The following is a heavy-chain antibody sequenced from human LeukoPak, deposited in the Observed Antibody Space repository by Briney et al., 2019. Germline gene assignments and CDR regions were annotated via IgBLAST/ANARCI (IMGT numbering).Heavy chain of an antibody. CDR2: IKQDGSEK. Sequence: GGSLRLSCAASGFTFSSYWMSWVRQAPGKGLEWVANIKQDGSEKYYVDSVKGRFTISRDNAKNSLHLQMNSLRTEDTAVYFCAREPTYDILTSDAFDIWGQGTMVTVSS. CDR3: AREPTYDILTSDAFDI. J-gene: IGHJ3*02. D-gene: IGHD3-9*01. V-gene: IGHV3-7*01. CDR1: GFTFSSYW.